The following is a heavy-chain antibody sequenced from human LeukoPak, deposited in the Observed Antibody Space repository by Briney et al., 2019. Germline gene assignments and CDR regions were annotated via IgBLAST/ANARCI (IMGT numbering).Heavy chain of an antibody. D-gene: IGHD6-19*01. CDR1: GFTFSSYA. J-gene: IGHJ4*02. V-gene: IGHV3-23*01. Sequence: GGSLRLSCAASGFTFSSYAMSWVRQAPGNGLEWVSAISGSGGSTYYADSVKGRFTISRDNSKNTLYLQMNSLRAEDTAVYYCAKGREVSRYSSGLNFDYWGQGTLVTVSS. CDR3: AKGREVSRYSSGLNFDY. CDR2: ISGSGGST.